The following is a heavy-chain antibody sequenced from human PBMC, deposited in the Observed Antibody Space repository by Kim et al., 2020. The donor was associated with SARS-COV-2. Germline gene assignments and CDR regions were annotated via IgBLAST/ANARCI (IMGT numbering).Heavy chain of an antibody. D-gene: IGHD3-9*01. J-gene: IGHJ5*02. V-gene: IGHV4-31*02. Sequence: PSLKSRVTRAVDTSKNQFSLKLSSVTAADTAVYYCARGDDGILPRVWFDPWGQGTLVTVSS. CDR3: ARGDDGILPRVWFDP.